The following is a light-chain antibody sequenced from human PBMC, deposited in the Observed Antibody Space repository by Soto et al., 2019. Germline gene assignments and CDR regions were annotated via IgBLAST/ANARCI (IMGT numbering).Light chain of an antibody. CDR3: QQSYSTPRT. CDR1: RNISSD. Sequence: IQMTQSPSSLSASVGDRVTLSCRASRNISSDLNWYQQKPGKAPKLLIYAASSLQSGVPSRFSGSGSGTDFTLTISSLQPEDFATYYCQQSYSTPRTFGQGTKVDIK. CDR2: AAS. V-gene: IGKV1-39*01. J-gene: IGKJ1*01.